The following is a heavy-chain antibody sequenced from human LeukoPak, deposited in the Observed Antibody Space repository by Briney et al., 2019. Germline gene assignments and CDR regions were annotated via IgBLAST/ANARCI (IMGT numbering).Heavy chain of an antibody. CDR3: AMGHDSSGYSFGYYFDY. J-gene: IGHJ4*02. Sequence: WGSLRLSCAASGFSFSTYSMNWVRQAPGKGLEWVSSISSSSAYIFYAASVKGRFTISRDNSKNTLYLQMNSLRAEDTAVYYCAMGHDSSGYSFGYYFDYWGQGTLVTVSS. CDR2: ISSSSAYI. D-gene: IGHD3-22*01. V-gene: IGHV3-21*01. CDR1: GFSFSTYS.